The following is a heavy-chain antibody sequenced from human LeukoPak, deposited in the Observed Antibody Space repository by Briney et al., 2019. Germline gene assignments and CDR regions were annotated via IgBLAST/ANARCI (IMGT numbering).Heavy chain of an antibody. J-gene: IGHJ5*02. V-gene: IGHV3-74*01. Sequence: GGSLRLSCAASGFTFSNAWMSWVRQAPGKGLVWVSRITSDGSSTSYADSVKGRFTISRDNAKNTLYLQMNSLRAEDTAVYYCARMIARDWFDPWGQGTLVTVSS. CDR3: ARMIARDWFDP. CDR1: GFTFSNAW. CDR2: ITSDGSST. D-gene: IGHD3-22*01.